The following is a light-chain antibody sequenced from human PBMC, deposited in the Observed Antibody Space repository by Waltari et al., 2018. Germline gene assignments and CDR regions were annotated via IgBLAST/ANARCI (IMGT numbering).Light chain of an antibody. CDR2: KIS. J-gene: IGKJ1*01. CDR3: MQGTHWPRT. V-gene: IGKV2-30*02. CDR1: QSLVHSDGNTY. Sequence: DVVMTQSPLSMPVTLGQPASISCRSSQSLVHSDGNTYLNWFQQRPGQSPRRLIYKISRRESGVPDRFSGSGSGTDFTLKISRVEAEDIGVYSCMQGTHWPRTFGQGSKVEI.